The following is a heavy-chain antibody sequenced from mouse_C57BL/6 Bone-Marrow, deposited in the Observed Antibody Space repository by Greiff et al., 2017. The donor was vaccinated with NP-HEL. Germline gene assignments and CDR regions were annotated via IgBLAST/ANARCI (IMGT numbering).Heavy chain of an antibody. Sequence: VQLQQSGAELVKPGASVKLSCTASGFNIKDYYMHWVKQRTEQGLEWIGRIDPADGETKYAPKFQGKATITADTSSNTAYLQLSSLTAEYTAVYYFALTYYSNPCYFDCWGKGTTLTVSS. D-gene: IGHD2-5*01. CDR2: IDPADGET. CDR3: ALTYYSNPCYFDC. V-gene: IGHV14-2*01. CDR1: GFNIKDYY. J-gene: IGHJ2*01.